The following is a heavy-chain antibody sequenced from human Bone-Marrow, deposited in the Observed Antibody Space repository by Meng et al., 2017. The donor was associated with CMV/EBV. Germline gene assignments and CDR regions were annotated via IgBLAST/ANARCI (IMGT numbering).Heavy chain of an antibody. CDR3: SRSYDFWSGYYQINYYYGMAV. CDR1: GYTFTGYY. CDR2: INPNSGGT. D-gene: IGHD3-3*01. J-gene: IGHJ6*02. V-gene: IGHV1-2*02. Sequence: ASVKVSCKASGYTFTGYYMHWVRQAPGQGLEWMGWINPNSGGTNYAQKFQGRVTMTRDTSISTAYMELSRLRSDDTAVYYCSRSYDFWSGYYQINYYYGMAVWGPGDTVTVSS.